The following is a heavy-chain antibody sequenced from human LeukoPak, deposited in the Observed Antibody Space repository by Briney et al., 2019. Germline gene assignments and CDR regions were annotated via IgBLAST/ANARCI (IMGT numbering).Heavy chain of an antibody. CDR2: IKSDGSST. J-gene: IGHJ6*03. CDR1: GFTFSSYW. D-gene: IGHD5-24*01. V-gene: IGHV3-74*01. Sequence: GGSLRLSCAASGFTFSSYWMHWVRQAPGKGLVWVSRIKSDGSSTSYADSVKGRFTISRDNAKNSLYLQMNSLRAEDTAVYYCARLEGGWLQPQDYYYMDVWGKGTTVTVSS. CDR3: ARLEGGWLQPQDYYYMDV.